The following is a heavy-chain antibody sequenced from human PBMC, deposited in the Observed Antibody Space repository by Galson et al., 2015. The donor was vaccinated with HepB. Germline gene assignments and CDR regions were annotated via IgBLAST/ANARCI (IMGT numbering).Heavy chain of an antibody. CDR2: ISAYNGNT. CDR3: ARFEGDDYGDKYYYYGMDV. D-gene: IGHD4-17*01. Sequence: SVKVSCKASGYTFTSYGISWVRQAPGQGLEWMGWISAYNGNTNYAQKLQGRVTMTTDTSTSTAYMELRSLRSDDTAVYYCARFEGDDYGDKYYYYGMDVWGQGTTVTVSS. J-gene: IGHJ6*02. V-gene: IGHV1-18*01. CDR1: GYTFTSYG.